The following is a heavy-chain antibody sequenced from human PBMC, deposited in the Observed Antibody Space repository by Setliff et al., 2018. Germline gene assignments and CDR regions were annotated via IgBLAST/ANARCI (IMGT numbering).Heavy chain of an antibody. CDR3: ARTGTYRYFDY. CDR1: GGTFSYYY. CDR2: INHSGST. V-gene: IGHV4-34*01. Sequence: SETLSLTCAASGGTFSYYYWTWIRQPPGKGLEWIGEINHSGSTSYNPSLESRVTISIDTSKNQFSLKLTSVTAADTAVYYCARTGTYRYFDYWGQGTRVTVSS. J-gene: IGHJ4*02. D-gene: IGHD1-1*01.